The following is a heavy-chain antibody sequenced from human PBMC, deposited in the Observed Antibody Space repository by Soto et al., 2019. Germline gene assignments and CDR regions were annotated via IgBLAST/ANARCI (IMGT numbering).Heavy chain of an antibody. CDR3: ARVFSSGSGWMYYFDF. D-gene: IGHD6-25*01. Sequence: QVQLQESGPGLVKPSETLSLTCTVSSDSIAGENWWSWVRQPPGMGLEWIGEIFHTGCTNYNPSLKSRVTMEVDKSKNQFSLKLISATAADTAVYYCARVFSSGSGWMYYFDFWGQGTLVSVSS. CDR1: SDSIAGENW. J-gene: IGHJ4*02. CDR2: IFHTGCT. V-gene: IGHV4-4*02.